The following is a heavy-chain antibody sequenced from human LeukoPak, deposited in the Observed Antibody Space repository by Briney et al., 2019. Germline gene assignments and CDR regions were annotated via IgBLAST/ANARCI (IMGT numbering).Heavy chain of an antibody. J-gene: IGHJ4*02. CDR2: INTDGTVT. CDR3: ATKQWLAPPPDS. V-gene: IGHV3-74*01. Sequence: VGSLRLSCAASGFTFSKHWMLWVRQAPGKGLESVSRINTDGTVTTYADSVKGRFTVSRDNADNTMFLQMNSVRDEDTAVYYCATKQWLAPPPDSWGQGTPVTVSS. D-gene: IGHD6-19*01. CDR1: GFTFSKHW.